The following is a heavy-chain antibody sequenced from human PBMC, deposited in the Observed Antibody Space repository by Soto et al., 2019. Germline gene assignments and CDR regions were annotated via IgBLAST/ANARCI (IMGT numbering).Heavy chain of an antibody. CDR3: ARRLGYCSGGSGPTDS. D-gene: IGHD2-15*01. CDR1: GFTFSDYY. V-gene: IGHV3-11*01. CDR2: ISNSGTTI. J-gene: IGHJ4*02. Sequence: QVQLVESGGGLVKPGGSLRLSCAASGFTFSDYYMYWIRQAPGKGLDWVSYISNSGTTIYYADSVKGRFTISRDNAKNTLFLQMNSLRAEDTAVYYCARRLGYCSGGSGPTDSWGQGTLVTVSS.